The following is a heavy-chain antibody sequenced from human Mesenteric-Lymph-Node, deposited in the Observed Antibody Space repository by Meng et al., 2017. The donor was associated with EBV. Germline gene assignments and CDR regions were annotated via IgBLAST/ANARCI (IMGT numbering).Heavy chain of an antibody. V-gene: IGHV4-34*01. Sequence: HVQLQQWGAGLWKPSEPLSLTCAVYGGSFSGYYWSWIRQPPGKGLEWIGEINHSGSTNYNPSLKSRVTISVDTSKNQFSLKLSSVTAADTAVYYCRYYYDSSGYSLDYWGQGTLVTVSS. CDR3: RYYYDSSGYSLDY. D-gene: IGHD3-22*01. CDR1: GGSFSGYY. CDR2: INHSGST. J-gene: IGHJ4*02.